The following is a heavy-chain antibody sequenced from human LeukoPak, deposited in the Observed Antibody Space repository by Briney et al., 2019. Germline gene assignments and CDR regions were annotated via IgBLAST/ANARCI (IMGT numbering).Heavy chain of an antibody. D-gene: IGHD1-26*01. Sequence: SETLSLTCTVSGGSISSYYWSWIRQPPGKGLEWIWYIYYSGSTNYNPSLKSRVTISVDTSKNQFSLKLSFVTAADTAVYYCARDVGDGMDVWGKGTTVTVSS. V-gene: IGHV4-59*01. CDR1: GGSISSYY. J-gene: IGHJ6*04. CDR2: IYYSGST. CDR3: ARDVGDGMDV.